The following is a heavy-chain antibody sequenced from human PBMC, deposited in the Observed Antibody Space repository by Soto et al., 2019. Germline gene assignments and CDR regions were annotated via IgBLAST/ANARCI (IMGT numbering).Heavy chain of an antibody. V-gene: IGHV3-11*01. Sequence: QVQLVESGGGLVEPGGSLRLSCVASGFIFTDYSMTWIRQAPGKGLEWVSYMTTGGETTLYADSVKGRFTISRDNAKKALSLEMNSLRVDDTAVYYCARDPQRRDGYNFDSWGPGTLVTVSS. J-gene: IGHJ4*02. CDR3: ARDPQRRDGYNFDS. CDR1: GFIFTDYS. D-gene: IGHD5-12*01. CDR2: MTTGGETT.